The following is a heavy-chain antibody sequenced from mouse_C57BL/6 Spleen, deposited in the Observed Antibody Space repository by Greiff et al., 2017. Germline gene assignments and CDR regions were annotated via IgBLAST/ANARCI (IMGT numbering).Heavy chain of an antibody. CDR1: GYTFTSYW. D-gene: IGHD2-3*01. J-gene: IGHJ2*01. CDR2: IHPNSGST. CDR3: AREGDGYSYYFDY. V-gene: IGHV1-64*01. Sequence: QVQLQQPGAELVKPGASVQLSCKASGYTFTSYWMHWVKQRPGQGLEWIGMIHPNSGSTNYNEKFKSKATLTVDKSSSTAYMQLSSLTSEDSAVYYCAREGDGYSYYFDYWGQGTTLTVSS.